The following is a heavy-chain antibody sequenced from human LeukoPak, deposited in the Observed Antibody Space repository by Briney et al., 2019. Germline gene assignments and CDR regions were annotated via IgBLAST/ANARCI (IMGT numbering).Heavy chain of an antibody. CDR1: GYTFTSYG. J-gene: IGHJ4*02. CDR3: AREDGVVATGYFDY. CDR2: VSAYNGNT. D-gene: IGHD2-15*01. Sequence: GASVKVSCKASGYTFTSYGISWVRQAPGQGLEWMGWVSAYNGNTNYAQKLQGRVTMTTDTSTSTAYMELRSLRSDDTAVYYCAREDGVVATGYFDYWGQGTLVTVSS. V-gene: IGHV1-18*01.